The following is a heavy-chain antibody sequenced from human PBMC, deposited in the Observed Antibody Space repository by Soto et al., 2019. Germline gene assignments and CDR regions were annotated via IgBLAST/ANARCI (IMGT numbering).Heavy chain of an antibody. CDR2: ISYDGSNK. V-gene: IGHV3-30*18. Sequence: QVQLVESGGGVVQPGRSLRLSCAASGFTFSSYGMHWVRQAPGKGLEWVAVISYDGSNKYYADSVKGRFTISRDNSKNTLYLQMNSLRAEDTAVYYRAKRSSSWSGDHYYGMDVWGQGTTVTVSS. D-gene: IGHD6-13*01. CDR1: GFTFSSYG. J-gene: IGHJ6*02. CDR3: AKRSSSWSGDHYYGMDV.